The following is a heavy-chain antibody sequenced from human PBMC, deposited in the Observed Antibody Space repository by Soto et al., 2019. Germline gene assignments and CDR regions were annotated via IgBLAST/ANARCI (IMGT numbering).Heavy chain of an antibody. V-gene: IGHV4-34*01. D-gene: IGHD1-1*01. Sequence: SETLSLTCAVYGGSFSGYYWSWIRQPPGKGLEWIGEINHSGSTNYNPSLKSRVTISVDTSKNQFSLKLSSVTAADTAVYYCARGWNGYYYGMDVWGQGTTVTVSS. CDR1: GGSFSGYY. CDR2: INHSGST. J-gene: IGHJ6*02. CDR3: ARGWNGYYYGMDV.